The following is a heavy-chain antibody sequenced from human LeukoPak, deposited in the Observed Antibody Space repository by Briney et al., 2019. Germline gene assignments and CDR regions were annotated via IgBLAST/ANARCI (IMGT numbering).Heavy chain of an antibody. CDR1: GGSISSYY. V-gene: IGHV4-59*01. D-gene: IGHD4-17*01. CDR3: ARGVGDSNYYFYYYGMDV. Sequence: PSETLSLTCTVSGGSISSYYWNWIRQPPGKGLEWIGYISYSGSTNYNPSLKSRVSISVDMSKSQFSLKLSSVTTADTAVYYCARGVGDSNYYFYYYGMDVWGQGTTVTVSS. J-gene: IGHJ6*02. CDR2: ISYSGST.